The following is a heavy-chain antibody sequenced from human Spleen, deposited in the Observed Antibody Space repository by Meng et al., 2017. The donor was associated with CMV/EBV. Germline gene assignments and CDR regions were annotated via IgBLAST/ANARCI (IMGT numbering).Heavy chain of an antibody. CDR1: GFTFSSYG. J-gene: IGHJ6*02. CDR2: IRYDGSNK. CDR3: ARMLSGAAAGFSYYYGVDA. Sequence: GESLKISCAASGFTFSSYGMHWVRQAPGKGLEWVAFIRYDGSNKYYADSVKGRFTISRDNSKNTLYLQMNSLRAEDTAVFYCARMLSGAAAGFSYYYGVDAWGQGTTVTVSS. V-gene: IGHV3-30*02. D-gene: IGHD6-13*01.